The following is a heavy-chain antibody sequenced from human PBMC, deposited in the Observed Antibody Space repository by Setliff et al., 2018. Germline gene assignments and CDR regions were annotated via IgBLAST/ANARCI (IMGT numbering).Heavy chain of an antibody. Sequence: PSETLSLTCTVSGDSISTYYWSWIRRPAGKGLEWIGRVFVDGSTNYNPSLKSRVTMSVDTSKNQFFLKLNSVTAADTAVYYCARMTGLLYMDVWGKGTPVTVSS. CDR3: ARMTGLLYMDV. J-gene: IGHJ6*03. CDR1: GDSISTYY. CDR2: VFVDGST. V-gene: IGHV4-4*07. D-gene: IGHD2-15*01.